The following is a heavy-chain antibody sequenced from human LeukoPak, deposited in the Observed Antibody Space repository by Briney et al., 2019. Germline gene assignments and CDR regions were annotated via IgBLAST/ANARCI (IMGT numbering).Heavy chain of an antibody. CDR2: INPSGGST. CDR1: GYTFTSYY. Sequence: ASVKVSCKASGYTFTSYYMHWVRQAPGQGLEWMGIINPSGGSTSYAQKFQGRVTMTRDTSTSTVYMELSSLRSEDTAVYYCARDRYHDGSGRYFESIFWGQGTLVTVSS. CDR3: ARDRYHDGSGRYFESIF. D-gene: IGHD3-22*01. J-gene: IGHJ4*02. V-gene: IGHV1-46*01.